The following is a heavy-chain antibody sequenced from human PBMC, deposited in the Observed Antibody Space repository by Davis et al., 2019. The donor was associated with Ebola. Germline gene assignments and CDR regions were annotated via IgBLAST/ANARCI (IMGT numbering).Heavy chain of an antibody. CDR3: VRDPALVVTGGGWFFGL. CDR1: GFTFSSNS. D-gene: IGHD2-21*02. V-gene: IGHV3-21*01. Sequence: GESLKIPCAASGFTFSSNSMNWVRQAPGKGLEWVSFISRSSNYIYYADSVKGRFTVSRDNAKNSLYLQMNSLRAEDTAVYYCVRDPALVVTGGGWFFGLWGRGTLVTVSS. J-gene: IGHJ2*01. CDR2: ISRSSNYI.